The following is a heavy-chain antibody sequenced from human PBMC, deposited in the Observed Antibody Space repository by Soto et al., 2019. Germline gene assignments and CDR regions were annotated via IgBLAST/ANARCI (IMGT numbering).Heavy chain of an antibody. Sequence: PGGSLRLSCAASGFTFSSYAMSCVRQAPGKGLEWVSAISGSGGSTYYADSVKGRFTISRDNSKNTLYLQMNSVRAEDKAVYYCAKGLDYDGSGTWADDYWGQGTLV. J-gene: IGHJ4*02. CDR1: GFTFSSYA. CDR3: AKGLDYDGSGTWADDY. V-gene: IGHV3-23*01. D-gene: IGHD3-22*01. CDR2: ISGSGGST.